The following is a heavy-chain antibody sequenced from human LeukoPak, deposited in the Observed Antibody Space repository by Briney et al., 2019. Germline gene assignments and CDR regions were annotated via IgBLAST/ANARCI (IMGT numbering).Heavy chain of an antibody. D-gene: IGHD3-9*01. J-gene: IGHJ5*02. V-gene: IGHV1-18*01. CDR1: GYTFTSYG. CDR3: ASGRMYYDILTGYYMGNWFDP. CDR2: ISAYNGNT. Sequence: ASVKVSCKASGYTFTSYGISWVRQAPGQGLEWMGWISAYNGNTNYAQKLQGRVTMTTDTSTSTAYMELRSLRSDDTAVYYCASGRMYYDILTGYYMGNWFDPWGQGTLVTVSS.